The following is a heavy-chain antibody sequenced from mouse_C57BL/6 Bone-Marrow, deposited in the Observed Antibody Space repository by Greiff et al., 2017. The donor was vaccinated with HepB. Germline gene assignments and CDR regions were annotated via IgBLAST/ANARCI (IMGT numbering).Heavy chain of an antibody. V-gene: IGHV1-64*01. D-gene: IGHD2-3*01. Sequence: QVQLQQPGAELVKPGASVKLSCKASGYTFTSYWMHWVKQRPGQGLEWIGMIHPNSGSTNYNEKFKSKATLPVDKSSSTAYMQLSSLTSEDSAVYYCARGWLLRAMDYWGQGTSVTVSS. CDR3: ARGWLLRAMDY. CDR2: IHPNSGST. CDR1: GYTFTSYW. J-gene: IGHJ4*01.